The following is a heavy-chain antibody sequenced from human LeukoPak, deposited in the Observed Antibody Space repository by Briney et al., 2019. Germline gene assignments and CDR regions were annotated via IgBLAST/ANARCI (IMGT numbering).Heavy chain of an antibody. V-gene: IGHV3-23*01. Sequence: GGSLRLSCGASGFIFSDYYMSWIRQAPGKGLEWVSAISTDAGETHYADSVKGRFTISRDNSKNTVSLQMSSLRAEDTALYYCAKGSGNGYGSGPFDYWGQGTLVTVSS. CDR1: GFIFSDYY. J-gene: IGHJ4*02. D-gene: IGHD3-10*01. CDR3: AKGSGNGYGSGPFDY. CDR2: ISTDAGET.